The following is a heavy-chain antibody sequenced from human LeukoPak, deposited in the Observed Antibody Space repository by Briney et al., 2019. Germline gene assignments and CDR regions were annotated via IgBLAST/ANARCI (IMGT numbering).Heavy chain of an antibody. J-gene: IGHJ4*02. Sequence: DSVKGRFTISRDNARNSLYLQMNSLRAEDTAVYYCAGVYDITMVRAFDYWGQGTLVTVSS. D-gene: IGHD3-10*01. V-gene: IGHV3-7*01. CDR3: AGVYDITMVRAFDY.